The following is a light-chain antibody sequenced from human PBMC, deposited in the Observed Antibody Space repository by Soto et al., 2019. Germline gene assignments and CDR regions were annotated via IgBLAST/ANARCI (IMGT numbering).Light chain of an antibody. CDR1: QSISSW. CDR2: DAS. V-gene: IGKV1-5*01. Sequence: DIQMTQSPSTLSASVGDRVTITCRASQSISSWLAWYQQKPGKAPKLLIYDASSLESGVPSRFSGSGSGTEFTLTIRSLQPDDFATYYCQQYTSYSPLFTFGPGTKVDI. J-gene: IGKJ3*01. CDR3: QQYTSYSPLFT.